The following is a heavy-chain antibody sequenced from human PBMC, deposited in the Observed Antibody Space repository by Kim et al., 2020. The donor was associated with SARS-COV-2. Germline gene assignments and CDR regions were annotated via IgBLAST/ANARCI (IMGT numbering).Heavy chain of an antibody. Sequence: NDYAVSVKSRVTVNPDTSKNQFSLQLNSVTPEDTAVYYCARARVTGTFDYWGQGTLVTVSS. J-gene: IGHJ4*02. CDR2: N. D-gene: IGHD2-21*02. V-gene: IGHV6-1*01. CDR3: ARARVTGTFDY.